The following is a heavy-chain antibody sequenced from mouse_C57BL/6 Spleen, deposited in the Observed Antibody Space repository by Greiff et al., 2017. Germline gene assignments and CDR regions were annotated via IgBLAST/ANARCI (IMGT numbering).Heavy chain of an antibody. J-gene: IGHJ2*01. D-gene: IGHD1-1*01. Sequence: QVQLKQPGAELVMPGASVKLSCKASGYTFTSYWMHWVKQRPGQGLEWIGEIDPSDSYTNYNQKFKGKSTLTVDKSSSTAYMQLSSLTSEDSAVYYCARDRSSSHYFDYWGQGTTLTVSS. CDR1: GYTFTSYW. CDR3: ARDRSSSHYFDY. V-gene: IGHV1-69*01. CDR2: IDPSDSYT.